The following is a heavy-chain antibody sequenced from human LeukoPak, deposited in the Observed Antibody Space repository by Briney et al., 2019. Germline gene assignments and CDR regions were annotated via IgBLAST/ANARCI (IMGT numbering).Heavy chain of an antibody. V-gene: IGHV1-2*02. D-gene: IGHD3-9*01. CDR1: GYTFTGYY. CDR3: ATYGAWEVTGYPYFDY. CDR2: INPHSGGT. J-gene: IGHJ4*02. Sequence: ASVKVSCKASGYTFTGYYMHWVRQAPGQGLEWMGWINPHSGGTNYAQKFQGRVTMTRDTSISTAYMELSRLRSDDTAVYYCATYGAWEVTGYPYFDYWGQGTLVTVSS.